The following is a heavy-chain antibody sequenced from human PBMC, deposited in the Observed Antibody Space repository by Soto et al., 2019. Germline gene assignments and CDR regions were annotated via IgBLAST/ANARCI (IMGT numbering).Heavy chain of an antibody. Sequence: QLQLQESGSGLVKPSQTLSLTYAVSGGSISSGGYSWSWIRQPPGKGLEWIGYIYHSGTTYYNPSLKSRVTISVDRPKNQFSLTLSSVTAADTDVYYCAGGIAARPLGYWGQGTLVTVSS. CDR1: GGSISSGGYS. V-gene: IGHV4-30-2*01. J-gene: IGHJ4*02. CDR2: IYHSGTT. D-gene: IGHD6-6*01. CDR3: AGGIAARPLGY.